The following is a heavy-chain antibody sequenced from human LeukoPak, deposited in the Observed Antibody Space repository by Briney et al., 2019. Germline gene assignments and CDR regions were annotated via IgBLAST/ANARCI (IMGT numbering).Heavy chain of an antibody. CDR1: GGTFSSYA. D-gene: IGHD2-2*02. CDR3: ARSQALYRGFLLFY. CDR2: IIPIFGTA. V-gene: IGHV1-69*13. J-gene: IGHJ4*02. Sequence: ASVKVSCKASGGTFSSYAISWVRQAPGQGLEWMGGIIPIFGTANYAQRFQGRVTITADESTSTAYMELSSLRSEDTAVYYCARSQALYRGFLLFYWGQGTLVTVSS.